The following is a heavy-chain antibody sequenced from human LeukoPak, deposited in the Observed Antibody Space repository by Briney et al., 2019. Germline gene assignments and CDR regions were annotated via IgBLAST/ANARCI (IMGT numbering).Heavy chain of an antibody. CDR2: ISSSGSTI. Sequence: GGSLRLSCAASGFTFSSYEMNWVRQAPGKGLEWVSYISSSGSTIYYADSVKGRFTVSRDNAENSLYLQMNSLRAEDTAVYYCARGSYRPGYWGQGTLVTVSS. J-gene: IGHJ4*02. CDR3: ARGSYRPGY. D-gene: IGHD1-26*01. V-gene: IGHV3-48*03. CDR1: GFTFSSYE.